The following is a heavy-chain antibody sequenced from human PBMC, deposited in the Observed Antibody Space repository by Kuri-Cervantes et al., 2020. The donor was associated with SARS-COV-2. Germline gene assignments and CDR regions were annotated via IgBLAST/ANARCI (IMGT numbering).Heavy chain of an antibody. CDR2: IYYSGST. V-gene: IGHV4-59*05. CDR1: GFTFSSYSMN. J-gene: IGHJ6*02. CDR3: AGLMGRDYYYYGMDV. D-gene: IGHD3-16*01. Sequence: GSLRLSCAASGFTFSSYSMNWVRQAPGKGLEWIGSIYYSGSTYYNPSLKSRVTISVDTSKNQFSLKLSSVTAADTAVYYCAGLMGRDYYYYGMDVWGQGTTVTVSS.